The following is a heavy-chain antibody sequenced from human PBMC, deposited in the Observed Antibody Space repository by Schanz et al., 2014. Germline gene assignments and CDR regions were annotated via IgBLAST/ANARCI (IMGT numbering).Heavy chain of an antibody. J-gene: IGHJ6*02. CDR3: AREEGGGIAAAGRKHYYYGMDV. D-gene: IGHD6-13*01. V-gene: IGHV3-21*01. CDR2: ISSSSSYI. CDR1: GFTFSSYS. Sequence: EVQLVESGGGLVKPGGSLRLSCAASGFTFSSYSMNWVRQAPGKGLEWVSSISSSSSYIYYADSVKGRFTISRDNAKNSLYLQMNSLIAEDSAVYCCAREEGGGIAAAGRKHYYYGMDVWGQGTTVTVS.